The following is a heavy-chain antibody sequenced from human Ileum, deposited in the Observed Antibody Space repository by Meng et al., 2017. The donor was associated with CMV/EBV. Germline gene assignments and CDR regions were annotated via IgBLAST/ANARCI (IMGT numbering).Heavy chain of an antibody. V-gene: IGHV1-2*02. CDR1: GGTFSSYA. J-gene: IGHJ4*02. Sequence: ASVKVSCKASGGTFSSYAISWVRQAPGQGLEWMGWISPNSGGSYYAQKFQGRVTMTRDTSISTAYMELSSLRSDDTAVYYCARGYYYDSSGYSNMGDYWGQGTLVTVSS. CDR3: ARGYYYDSSGYSNMGDY. CDR2: ISPNSGGS. D-gene: IGHD3-22*01.